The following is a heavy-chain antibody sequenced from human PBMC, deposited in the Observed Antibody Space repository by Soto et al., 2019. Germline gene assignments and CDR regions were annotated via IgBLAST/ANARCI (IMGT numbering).Heavy chain of an antibody. CDR2: ISGSSGHT. V-gene: IGHV3-23*01. CDR3: ARGPSEYIWGSYLRYCDS. CDR1: GFTFSSFA. Sequence: EVQLLESGGGLVQPGGSLRLSCAASGFTFSSFAMNWVRQAPGKGLEWVSAISGSSGHTYYEDSVKGRFIISRDNSKNTLYLQMDSLSADDTAVYYCARGPSEYIWGSYLRYCDSWGQGSLVTVSS. J-gene: IGHJ4*02. D-gene: IGHD3-16*02.